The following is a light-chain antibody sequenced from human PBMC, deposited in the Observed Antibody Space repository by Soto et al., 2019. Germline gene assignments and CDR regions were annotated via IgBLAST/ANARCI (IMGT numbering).Light chain of an antibody. V-gene: IGKV1-39*01. Sequence: DIQMTQSPSSLSASVGDSITITCRASQHISNLLNWYQHKPGKAPRLLIYGASTLQSRVPSRFSGCGYGTDLTLTIGSLQPEDFATYYCQQTFNTPWSFGQGTKVEIK. CDR2: GAS. CDR1: QHISNL. CDR3: QQTFNTPWS. J-gene: IGKJ1*01.